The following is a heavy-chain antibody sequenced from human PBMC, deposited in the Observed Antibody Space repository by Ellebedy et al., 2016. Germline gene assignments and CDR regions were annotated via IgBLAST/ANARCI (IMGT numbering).Heavy chain of an antibody. V-gene: IGHV3-11*01. J-gene: IGHJ4*02. CDR2: ISSSGTTI. Sequence: GESLKISCAASGFTFSGFAMSWIRQAPGKGLEWIAYISSSGTTIYYADSVKGRFTISRDNAKNSLHLQMNSLRAEDTAVYYCARDALLWFGYDYWGQGTLVTVSS. D-gene: IGHD3-10*01. CDR3: ARDALLWFGYDY. CDR1: GFTFSGFA.